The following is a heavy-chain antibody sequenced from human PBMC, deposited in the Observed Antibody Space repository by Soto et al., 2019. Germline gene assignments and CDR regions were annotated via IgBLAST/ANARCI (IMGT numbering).Heavy chain of an antibody. CDR3: ASMTTVTNIDY. CDR1: GGSISSGGYS. Sequence: SETLSLTCAVSGGSISSGGYSWSWIRQPPGKGLEWIGYIYHSGSTYYNPSLKSRVTISVDRSKNQFSLKLSSVTAADTAVYYCASMTTVTNIDYWGQGTLVTVYS. D-gene: IGHD4-17*01. J-gene: IGHJ4*02. CDR2: IYHSGST. V-gene: IGHV4-30-2*01.